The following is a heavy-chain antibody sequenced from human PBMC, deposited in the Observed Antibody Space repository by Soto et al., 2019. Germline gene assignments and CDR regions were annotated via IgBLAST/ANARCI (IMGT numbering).Heavy chain of an antibody. Sequence: QVQLVQSGAEVKKPGSSVKVSCKASGGTFSTYTISWVRQAPGQGLEWMGRIIPILGIANYAQKFQGRVTITADKSTRTAYMERSSRRSEETAVYYFASRYDSSDYWGQGTLVTVSS. CDR3: ASRYDSSDY. CDR2: IIPILGIA. D-gene: IGHD3-22*01. J-gene: IGHJ4*02. CDR1: GGTFSTYT. V-gene: IGHV1-69*02.